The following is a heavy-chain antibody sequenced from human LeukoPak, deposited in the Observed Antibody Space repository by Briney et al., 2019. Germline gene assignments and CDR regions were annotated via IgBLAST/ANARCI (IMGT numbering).Heavy chain of an antibody. CDR2: IYYSGST. D-gene: IGHD4-17*01. V-gene: IGHV4-59*12. CDR1: GGSISSYY. CDR3: ARDVSGEYGDYAGLDY. Sequence: SETLSLTCTVSGGSISSYYWSWIRQPPGKGLEWIGYIYYSGSTYYNPSLKSRVTISVDTSKNQSSLKLSSVTAADTAVYYCARDVSGEYGDYAGLDYWGQGTLVTVSS. J-gene: IGHJ4*02.